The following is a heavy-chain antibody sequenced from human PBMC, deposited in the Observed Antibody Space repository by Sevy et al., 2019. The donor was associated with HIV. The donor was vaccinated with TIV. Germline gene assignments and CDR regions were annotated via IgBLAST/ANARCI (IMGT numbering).Heavy chain of an antibody. CDR2: TSYNEGGE. D-gene: IGHD1-26*01. J-gene: IGHJ4*02. CDR1: GFTFSNYG. CDR3: VKGGVTWELLDY. V-gene: IGHV3-30*18. Sequence: GGSLRLSCVASGFTFSNYGTHWVRQAPGKGLEWVAITSYNEGGENYADSVKGRFTISRDNSENILYLQMNSLRTDDTAVYYCVKGGVTWELLDYWGQGTLVTVSS.